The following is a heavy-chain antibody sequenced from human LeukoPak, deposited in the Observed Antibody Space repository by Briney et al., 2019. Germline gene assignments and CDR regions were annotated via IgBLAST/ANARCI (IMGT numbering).Heavy chain of an antibody. J-gene: IGHJ4*02. CDR3: ARQEDTAMGYFDY. D-gene: IGHD5-18*01. V-gene: IGHV4-39*01. Sequence: PSGTLSLTCTVSGGSISSSSYYWGWIRQPPGKGLEWIGSIYYSGSTYYNPSLKSRVTISVDTSKNQFSLKLSSVTAADTAVYYCARQEDTAMGYFDYWGQGTLVTVSS. CDR2: IYYSGST. CDR1: GGSISSSSYY.